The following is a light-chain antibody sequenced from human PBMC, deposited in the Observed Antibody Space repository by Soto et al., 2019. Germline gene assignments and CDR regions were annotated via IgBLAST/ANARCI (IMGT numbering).Light chain of an antibody. CDR3: LQYHNLWA. CDR1: QSVSSY. Sequence: EIVLTQSPGTLSLSPWERATLLCRASQSVSSYLAWYQQRPGQAPRLLIYRASTRAPGIPARFSGSGSGTEFTLTISSLQSEDFTVYSCLQYHNLWAFGQGTKVDIK. J-gene: IGKJ1*01. V-gene: IGKV3-15*01. CDR2: RAS.